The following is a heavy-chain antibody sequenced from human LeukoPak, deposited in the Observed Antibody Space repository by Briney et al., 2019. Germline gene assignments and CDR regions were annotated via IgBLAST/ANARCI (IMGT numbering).Heavy chain of an antibody. CDR2: ISAYNGYT. CDR1: GYTFTNYH. CDR3: ARESDYGDFEGGFFDI. Sequence: ASVKVSRKASGYTFTNYHITWVRQAPGQGLEWMGWISAYNGYTNYAQRLQGRVTMTTDTSTNTAYMELRSLRSDDTAVYYCARESDYGDFEGGFFDIWGQGTMLIVSS. V-gene: IGHV1-18*01. J-gene: IGHJ3*02. D-gene: IGHD4-17*01.